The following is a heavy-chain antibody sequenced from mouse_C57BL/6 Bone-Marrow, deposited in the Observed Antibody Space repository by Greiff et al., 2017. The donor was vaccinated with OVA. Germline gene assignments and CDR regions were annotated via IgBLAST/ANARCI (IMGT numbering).Heavy chain of an antibody. CDR1: GFNIKDDY. Sequence: EVQLQESGAELVRPGASVKLSCTASGFNIKDDYMHWVKQRPEQGLEWIGWIDPENGDTEYASKFQGKATITADTSSNTAYLQLSSLTSEDTAVYYCTTSTADTLSMDYWGQGTSVTVSS. V-gene: IGHV14-4*01. CDR3: TTSTADTLSMDY. CDR2: IDPENGDT. J-gene: IGHJ4*01. D-gene: IGHD1-2*01.